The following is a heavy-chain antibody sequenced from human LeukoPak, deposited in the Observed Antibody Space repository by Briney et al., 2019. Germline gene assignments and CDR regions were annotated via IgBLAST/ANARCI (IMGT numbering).Heavy chain of an antibody. Sequence: PGGSLRLSRAASGFTFNNYAMSWVRQAPGKGLEWVSTISGSGDGPYYADSVKGRFSSSRDNSKNTLYLQMNNLRAEDTAVFYCAKDGYYYDSSGYYGRVLMRNYYYYYYMDVWGKGTTVTISS. CDR2: ISGSGDGP. CDR1: GFTFNNYA. D-gene: IGHD3-22*01. V-gene: IGHV3-23*01. J-gene: IGHJ6*03. CDR3: AKDGYYYDSSGYYGRVLMRNYYYYYYMDV.